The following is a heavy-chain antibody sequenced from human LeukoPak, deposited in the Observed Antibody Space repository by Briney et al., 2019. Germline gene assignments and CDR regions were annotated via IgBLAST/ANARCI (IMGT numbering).Heavy chain of an antibody. D-gene: IGHD3-22*01. J-gene: IGHJ4*02. Sequence: GSSVKVSCKASGGTFSSYAISWVRQAPGQGLEWMGGIIPIFGTANYAQKFQVRVTITTDESTSTAYMELSSLRSEDTAVYYCARGPLYYDSSGYYYAFDYWGQGTLVTVSS. V-gene: IGHV1-69*05. CDR1: GGTFSSYA. CDR2: IIPIFGTA. CDR3: ARGPLYYDSSGYYYAFDY.